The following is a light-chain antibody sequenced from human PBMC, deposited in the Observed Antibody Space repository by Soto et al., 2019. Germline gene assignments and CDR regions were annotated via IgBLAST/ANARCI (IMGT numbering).Light chain of an antibody. CDR2: DAS. CDR1: QSVRRN. CDR3: QQYNNWPPIT. V-gene: IGKV3D-15*01. Sequence: EIVLPQSPATLSVSAGERATLSCRARQSVRRNLAWYQKRPGQAPRLLIYDASTRATDIPARFSGSGSGTEFTLTISSLQSEDFGVYYCQQYNNWPPITFGQGTKVDIK. J-gene: IGKJ1*01.